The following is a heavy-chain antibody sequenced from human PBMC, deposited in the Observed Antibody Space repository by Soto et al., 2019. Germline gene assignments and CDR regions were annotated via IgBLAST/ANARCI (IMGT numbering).Heavy chain of an antibody. J-gene: IGHJ6*02. CDR2: ISGSGGST. Sequence: PGGSLRLSCAASGFTFSSYAMSWVRQAPGKGLEWVSAISGSGGSTYYADSVKGRFTISRDNSKNTLYLQMNSLRAEDAAVYYCAKGGLGYCSGGSCYRVHYYYGMDVWGQGTTVTVSS. CDR3: AKGGLGYCSGGSCYRVHYYYGMDV. D-gene: IGHD2-15*01. V-gene: IGHV3-23*01. CDR1: GFTFSSYA.